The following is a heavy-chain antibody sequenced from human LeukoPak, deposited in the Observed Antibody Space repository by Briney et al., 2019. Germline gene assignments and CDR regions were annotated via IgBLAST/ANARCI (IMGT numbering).Heavy chain of an antibody. CDR2: ISAYNGNT. D-gene: IGHD3-22*01. Sequence: ASVKVSCKASGYTFTSYGISWVRQAPGQGLEWMGWISAYNGNTNYAQKLQGRVTMTTDTSTSTAYMELRSLRSDDTAVYYCARDYYDSSGYYLPGYWGQGTLVTVSS. V-gene: IGHV1-18*01. CDR3: ARDYYDSSGYYLPGY. CDR1: GYTFTSYG. J-gene: IGHJ4*02.